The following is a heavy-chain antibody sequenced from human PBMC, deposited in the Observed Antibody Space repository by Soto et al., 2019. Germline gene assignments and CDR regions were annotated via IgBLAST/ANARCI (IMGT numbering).Heavy chain of an antibody. D-gene: IGHD3-10*01. Sequence: EVQLVESGGGLVQPGGSLRLSCAASGFTVSSNYMSWVRQAPGKGLEWVSVIYSGGSTYYADSVKGRFTISRDNSKNTLYLQMNSLRAEDTAVYYCARDSFEVVRGITRHDAFDIWGQGTMVTVSS. CDR2: IYSGGST. V-gene: IGHV3-66*01. CDR3: ARDSFEVVRGITRHDAFDI. CDR1: GFTVSSNY. J-gene: IGHJ3*02.